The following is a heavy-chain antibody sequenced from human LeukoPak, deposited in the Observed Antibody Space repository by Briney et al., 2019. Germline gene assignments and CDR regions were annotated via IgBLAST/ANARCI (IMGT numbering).Heavy chain of an antibody. D-gene: IGHD3-22*01. CDR3: ARGVYYDSSGQLRGAFDI. J-gene: IGHJ3*02. CDR1: GGSISSYY. V-gene: IGHV4-59*01. Sequence: SETLSLTCTVSGGSISSYYWSWIRQPPGKGLEWIGYIYYSGSTNYNPSLKSRVTISVDTSKNQFSLKLSSVTAADTAVYYCARGVYYDSSGQLRGAFDIWGQGTMVTVSS. CDR2: IYYSGST.